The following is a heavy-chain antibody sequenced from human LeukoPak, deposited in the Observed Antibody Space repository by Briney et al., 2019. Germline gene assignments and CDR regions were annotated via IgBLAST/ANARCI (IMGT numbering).Heavy chain of an antibody. D-gene: IGHD2-2*01. V-gene: IGHV4-59*01. CDR3: AKGSLHCSSTSCPNDY. Sequence: SETLSLTCTVSGGSISSYYWSWIRQPPGKGLEWIGYIYYSGSTNYNPSLKSRVTISVDTSKNQFSLKLSSVTAADTAVYYCAKGSLHCSSTSCPNDYWGQGTLVTVSS. CDR2: IYYSGST. CDR1: GGSISSYY. J-gene: IGHJ4*02.